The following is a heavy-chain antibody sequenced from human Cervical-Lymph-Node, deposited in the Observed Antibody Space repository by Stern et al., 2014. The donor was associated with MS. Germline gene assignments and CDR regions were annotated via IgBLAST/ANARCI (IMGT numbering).Heavy chain of an antibody. CDR3: AREDSSSYAPLDP. J-gene: IGHJ5*02. CDR2: INPRGGYT. Sequence: VQLVQSGAEMKKPGASVKVSCRASGYTFTKFYIHWVRQAPGQGLEWMGVINPRGGYTTYAEKFQDRVTMTSDTSTTTVYLEMKRLRSEDTAVYYCAREDSSSYAPLDPWGQGTLITVSS. V-gene: IGHV1-46*01. D-gene: IGHD3-22*01. CDR1: GYTFTKFY.